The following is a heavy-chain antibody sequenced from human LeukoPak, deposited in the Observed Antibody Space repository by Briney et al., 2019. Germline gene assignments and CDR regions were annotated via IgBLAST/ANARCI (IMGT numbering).Heavy chain of an antibody. CDR3: ARYNYDFSACGDY. J-gene: IGHJ4*02. CDR1: GFTFSSYA. CDR2: ISGSGGNT. D-gene: IGHD3-3*01. Sequence: AGSLRLSCAVSGFTFSSYAMSWVSQAQGEGLEWVSAISGSGGNTYYADSVTGRFTISRDNCTNKLYLRMNGLGAEDTAVYYCARYNYDFSACGDYWGQGTLVTVSS. V-gene: IGHV3-23*01.